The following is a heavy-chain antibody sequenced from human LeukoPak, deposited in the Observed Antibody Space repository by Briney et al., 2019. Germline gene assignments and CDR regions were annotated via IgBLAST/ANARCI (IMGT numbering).Heavy chain of an antibody. CDR1: GGTFSSYA. V-gene: IGHV1-69*13. Sequence: ASVKVSCKASGGTFSSYAISWVRQAPGQGLEWMGGIIPIFGTANYAQKFQGRVTITADESTSTAYMELSSLRSEDTAVYYCALLVTAKPNYFDYWGQGTLVTVSS. D-gene: IGHD2-21*02. CDR2: IIPIFGTA. J-gene: IGHJ4*02. CDR3: ALLVTAKPNYFDY.